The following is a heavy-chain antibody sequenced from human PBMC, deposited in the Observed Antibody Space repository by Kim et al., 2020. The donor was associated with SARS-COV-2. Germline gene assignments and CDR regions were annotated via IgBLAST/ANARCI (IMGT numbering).Heavy chain of an antibody. D-gene: IGHD3-10*01. CDR2: ISWNSGSI. V-gene: IGHV3-9*03. CDR1: GFTFDDYA. J-gene: IGHJ4*02. CDR3: AKDIYGSGSSY. Sequence: GGSLRLSCAASGFTFDDYAMHWVRQAPGKGLEWVSGISWNSGSIGYADSVKGRFTISRDNAKNSLYLQMNSLRAEDMALYYCAKDIYGSGSSYWGQGTLVTVSS.